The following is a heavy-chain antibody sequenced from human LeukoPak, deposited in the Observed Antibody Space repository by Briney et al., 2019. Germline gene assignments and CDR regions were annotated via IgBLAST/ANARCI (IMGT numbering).Heavy chain of an antibody. J-gene: IGHJ4*02. D-gene: IGHD2-21*02. V-gene: IGHV1-2*02. CDR3: ARDHYHKIHSVMVTAPDY. CDR1: GYTFTGYY. CDR2: INPNSGGT. Sequence: EASVKVSCKASGYTFTGYYMHWVRQAPGQGLEWMGWINPNSGGTNYAQKFQGRVTMTRDTSISTAYMELSSLRSEDTAVYYCARDHYHKIHSVMVTAPDYWGQGTLVIVSS.